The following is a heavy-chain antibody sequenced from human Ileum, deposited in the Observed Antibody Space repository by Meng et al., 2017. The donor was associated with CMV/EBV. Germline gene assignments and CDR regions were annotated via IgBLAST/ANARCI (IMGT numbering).Heavy chain of an antibody. Sequence: QRRRGGAGLWRPSAPLSLPCAVYVGSFRNYDWIWIRQSPGKGLEWIGEVHHSGITNYNPSLKSRVTISVDTSKNQFFLKLTSVTAADTGLYYCATNSEDYWGQGTLVTVSS. V-gene: IGHV4-34*01. D-gene: IGHD4-23*01. J-gene: IGHJ4*02. CDR1: VGSFRNYD. CDR2: VHHSGIT. CDR3: ATNSEDY.